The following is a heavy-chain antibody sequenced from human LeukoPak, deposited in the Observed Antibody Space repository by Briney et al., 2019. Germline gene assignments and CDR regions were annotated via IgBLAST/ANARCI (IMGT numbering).Heavy chain of an antibody. Sequence: SQTLSLTCTVSGGSISSGGYYWSWTRQHPGKGLEWIGYIYYSGSTYYNPSLKSRVTISVDTSKNQFSLKPSSVTAADTAVYYCARLGEPEYYFDYWGQGTLVTVSS. J-gene: IGHJ4*02. CDR2: IYYSGST. CDR1: GGSISSGGYY. CDR3: ARLGEPEYYFDY. V-gene: IGHV4-31*03.